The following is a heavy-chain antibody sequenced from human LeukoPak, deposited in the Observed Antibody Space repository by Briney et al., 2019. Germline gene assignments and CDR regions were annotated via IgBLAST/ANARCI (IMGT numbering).Heavy chain of an antibody. V-gene: IGHV4-61*02. Sequence: SETLSLTCTVSGGSISSGSYYWSWIRQPAGKGLEWIGRIYTSGSTNYNPSLKSRVTISVDTSKNQFSLKLSSVTAADTAVYYCARGLGSQWLVPNYYYYMDVWGKGTTVTVSS. D-gene: IGHD6-19*01. CDR2: IYTSGST. J-gene: IGHJ6*03. CDR3: ARGLGSQWLVPNYYYYMDV. CDR1: GGSISSGSYY.